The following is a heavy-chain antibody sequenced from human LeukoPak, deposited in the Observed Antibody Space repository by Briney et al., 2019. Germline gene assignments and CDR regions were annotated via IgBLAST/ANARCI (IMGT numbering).Heavy chain of an antibody. CDR2: IYYSGST. V-gene: IGHV4-31*03. J-gene: IGHJ4*02. CDR1: GGSISSGGYY. CDR3: ATDLRGYCSGGSCYGY. Sequence: SETLSLTCTVSGGSISSGGYYWSWIRQHPGKGLEWIGYIYYSGSTYYNPSLKSRVTISVDTSKNQFSLKLSSVTAADTAVYYCATDLRGYCSGGSCYGYWGQGTLVTVSS. D-gene: IGHD2-15*01.